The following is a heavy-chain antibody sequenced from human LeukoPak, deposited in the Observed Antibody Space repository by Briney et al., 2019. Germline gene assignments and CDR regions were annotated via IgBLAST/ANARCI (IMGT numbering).Heavy chain of an antibody. CDR2: INPNSGGT. V-gene: IGHV1-2*02. D-gene: IGHD3-10*01. J-gene: IGHJ3*02. Sequence: GASVKVSCKASGYTFTGYYMHWVRQAPGQGLEWMGWINPNSGGTNNAQKFQGRVTMTRDTSISTAYMELSRLRSDETAVYYCARVHYGSGSYDAFDIWGQGTLVTVAS. CDR3: ARVHYGSGSYDAFDI. CDR1: GYTFTGYY.